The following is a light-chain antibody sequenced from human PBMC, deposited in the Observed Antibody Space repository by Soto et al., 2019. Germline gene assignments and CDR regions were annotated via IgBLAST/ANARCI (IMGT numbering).Light chain of an antibody. J-gene: IGKJ1*01. CDR2: DAS. Sequence: DNQMTQSPSTLSASVGDRVTITCRASRSVDLWLAWYQQKPGKAPKRLIYDASSVQSGVPSRFSRSGSGKEFTLTISSMPPDDFGTYYCQEYNSYTGTFGQGTKVEI. CDR1: RSVDLW. V-gene: IGKV1-5*01. CDR3: QEYNSYTGT.